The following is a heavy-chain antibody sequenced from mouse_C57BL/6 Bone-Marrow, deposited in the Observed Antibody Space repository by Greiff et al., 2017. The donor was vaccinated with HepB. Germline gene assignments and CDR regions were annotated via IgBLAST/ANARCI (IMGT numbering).Heavy chain of an antibody. CDR2: IYPGSGST. CDR3: ARGGRNAMDC. J-gene: IGHJ4*01. V-gene: IGHV1-55*01. CDR1: GYTFTSYW. Sequence: VQLQQPGAELVKPGASVKMSCKASGYTFTSYWITWVKQRPGQGLEWIGDIYPGSGSTNYNEKFKSKATLTVDTSYSTAYMQLSSLTSEDSAVYYCARGGRNAMDCWGQGTSVTVSS.